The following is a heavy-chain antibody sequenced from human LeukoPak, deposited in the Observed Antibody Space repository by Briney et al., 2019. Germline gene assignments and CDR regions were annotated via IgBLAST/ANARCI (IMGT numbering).Heavy chain of an antibody. J-gene: IGHJ3*02. D-gene: IGHD3-22*01. Sequence: SETLSLTCTVSAGSMRSHYWSWIRQPPGRGLEWMGFIYYSGTTRYKPSLQSRVTISADTSKNQFSLKLTSVTAADTAVYYCARLLDNDSSGDPDTFDMWGQGTMVTVSS. V-gene: IGHV4-59*11. CDR2: IYYSGTT. CDR1: AGSMRSHY. CDR3: ARLLDNDSSGDPDTFDM.